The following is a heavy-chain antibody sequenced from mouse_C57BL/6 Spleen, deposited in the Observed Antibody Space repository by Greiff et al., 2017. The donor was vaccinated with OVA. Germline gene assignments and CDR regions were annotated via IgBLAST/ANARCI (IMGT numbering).Heavy chain of an antibody. D-gene: IGHD2-1*01. CDR3: ARTRDGNYDYAMDY. CDR1: GYTFTSYW. J-gene: IGHJ4*01. CDR2: IDPNSGGT. Sequence: QVQLQQSGAELVKPGASVKLSCKASGYTFTSYWMHWVKQRPGRGLEWIGRIDPNSGGTKYNEKFKSKATLTVDKPSSTAYMQLSSLTSEDSAVYYCARTRDGNYDYAMDYWGQGTSVTVSS. V-gene: IGHV1-72*01.